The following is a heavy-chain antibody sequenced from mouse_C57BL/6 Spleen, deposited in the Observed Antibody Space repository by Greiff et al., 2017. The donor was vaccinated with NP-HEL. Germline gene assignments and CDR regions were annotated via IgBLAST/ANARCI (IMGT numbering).Heavy chain of an antibody. Sequence: QVQLKQPGAELVRPGSSVKLSCKASGYTFTSYWMHWVKQRPIQGLEWIGNIDPSDSETHYNQKFKDKATLTVDKSSSTAYMQLSSLTSEDSAVYYCARRRTGTEAMDYWGQGTSVTVSS. V-gene: IGHV1-52*01. D-gene: IGHD4-1*01. J-gene: IGHJ4*01. CDR1: GYTFTSYW. CDR3: ARRRTGTEAMDY. CDR2: IDPSDSET.